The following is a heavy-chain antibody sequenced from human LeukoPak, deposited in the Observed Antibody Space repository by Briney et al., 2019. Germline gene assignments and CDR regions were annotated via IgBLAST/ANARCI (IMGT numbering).Heavy chain of an antibody. CDR3: AKDIEAGTNYYYYGMDV. CDR1: GFTFSSYW. Sequence: GGSLRLSCAASGFTFSSYWMHWVRQAPGKGLEWVSGISWNSGSIGYADSVKGRFTISRDNAKNSLYLQMNSLRAEDTALYYCAKDIEAGTNYYYYGMDVWGQGTTVTVSS. CDR2: ISWNSGSI. D-gene: IGHD6-19*01. J-gene: IGHJ6*02. V-gene: IGHV3-9*01.